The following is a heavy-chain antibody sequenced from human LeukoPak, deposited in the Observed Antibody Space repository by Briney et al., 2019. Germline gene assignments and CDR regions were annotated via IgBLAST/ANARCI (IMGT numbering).Heavy chain of an antibody. V-gene: IGHV4-31*03. J-gene: IGHJ5*02. CDR2: IYYSGST. CDR3: ARHRYYYDSSGYYYQP. Sequence: SQTLSLTCIVSGGSISSGGYYWSWIRQHPGKGLEWIGYIYYSGSTNYNPSLKSRVTISVDTSKNQFSLRLSSVTAADTAVYYCARHRYYYDSSGYYYQPWGQGTLVTVSS. CDR1: GGSISSGGYY. D-gene: IGHD3-22*01.